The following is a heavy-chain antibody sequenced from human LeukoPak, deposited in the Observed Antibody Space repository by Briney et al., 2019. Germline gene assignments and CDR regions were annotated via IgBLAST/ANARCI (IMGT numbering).Heavy chain of an antibody. J-gene: IGHJ4*02. CDR3: ATRYSGSYGLDY. Sequence: ASVKVSCKASGYTFTSYDINWVRPATGQGLEWMGWMNPNSGNTGYAQKFQGRVTMTRNTSISTACMELSSLRSEDTAVYYCATRYSGSYGLDYWGQGTLVTVSS. D-gene: IGHD1-26*01. CDR1: GYTFTSYD. V-gene: IGHV1-8*01. CDR2: MNPNSGNT.